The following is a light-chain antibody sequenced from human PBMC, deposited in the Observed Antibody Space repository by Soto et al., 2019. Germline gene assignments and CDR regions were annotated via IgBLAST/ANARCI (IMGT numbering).Light chain of an antibody. V-gene: IGLV2-14*01. CDR3: SSYASRSTPYG. Sequence: QSVLTQPASVSGSLGQSITISCTGTSSDVGGYNYVSWYQQHPGKAPKLMIYEVSTRPSGVSNRFSGSKSGNTASLTISGLQAEDEADYYCSSYASRSTPYGFGTGTRSPS. J-gene: IGLJ1*01. CDR2: EVS. CDR1: SSDVGGYNY.